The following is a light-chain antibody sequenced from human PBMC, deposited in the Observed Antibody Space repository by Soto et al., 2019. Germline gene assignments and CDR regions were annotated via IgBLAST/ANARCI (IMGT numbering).Light chain of an antibody. Sequence: IQLTQSPSSLSASVGDRVTVTCRASEDITNYLAWYQQKLGKAPKLLIYDASTLHSGVPSRFSGSGSGTDFTLTISGLQPEDCATYYCQQLTRYPSNFGGGTKVEIK. V-gene: IGKV1-9*01. CDR3: QQLTRYPSN. CDR1: EDITNY. J-gene: IGKJ4*01. CDR2: DAS.